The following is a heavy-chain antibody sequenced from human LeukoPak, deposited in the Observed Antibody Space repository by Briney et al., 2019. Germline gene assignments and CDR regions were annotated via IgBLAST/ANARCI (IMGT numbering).Heavy chain of an antibody. J-gene: IGHJ2*01. CDR3: ARATGDYAWYFDL. D-gene: IGHD4-17*01. CDR2: INPNSGGT. CDR1: GYTFTGYY. Sequence: ASVKVSCMASGYTFTGYYMHWVRQAPGQGLEWMGRINPNSGGTNYAQKFQGRVTMTRDTSISTAYMELSRLRSDDTAVYYCARATGDYAWYFDLWGRGTLVTVSS. V-gene: IGHV1-2*06.